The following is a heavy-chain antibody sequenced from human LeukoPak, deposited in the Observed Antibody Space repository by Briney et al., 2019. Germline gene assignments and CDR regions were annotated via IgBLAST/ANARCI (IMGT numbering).Heavy chain of an antibody. CDR2: IYPGDSDT. CDR1: GYSFTSYW. CDR3: ARANYDILTGYFDY. D-gene: IGHD3-9*01. V-gene: IGHV5-51*01. J-gene: IGHJ4*02. Sequence: KSGGSLRLSCAASGYSFTSYWIGWVRQMPGKGLEWMGIIYPGDSDTRYSPSFQGQVTISADKSISTAYLQWSSLKASDTAMYYCARANYDILTGYFDYWGQGTLVTVSS.